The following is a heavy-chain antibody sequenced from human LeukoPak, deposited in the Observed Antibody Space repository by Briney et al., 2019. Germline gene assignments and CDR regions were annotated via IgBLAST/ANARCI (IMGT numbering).Heavy chain of an antibody. CDR2: ISSSGSTI. J-gene: IGHJ5*02. CDR1: GFSFSSYE. Sequence: PGGSLRLSCAASGFSFSSYEMNWVRQAPGKGLEWVSYISSSGSTIYYAESVKGRFTISRDNAKNALYVQMNSLRAEDTAVYYCAREERAYCGGDCYSDWFEPWGQGTLVTVSS. V-gene: IGHV3-48*03. CDR3: AREERAYCGGDCYSDWFEP. D-gene: IGHD2-21*02.